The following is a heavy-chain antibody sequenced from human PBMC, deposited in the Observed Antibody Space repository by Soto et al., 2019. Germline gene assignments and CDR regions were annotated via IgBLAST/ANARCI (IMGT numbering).Heavy chain of an antibody. CDR1: GFSLSVYGVR. CDR2: IHWNDDK. CDR3: AHTKDSSGFLTS. D-gene: IGHD3-22*01. J-gene: IGHJ5*02. V-gene: IGHV2-5*01. Sequence: SGPTLVNPTHTLTLTCSFSGFSLSVYGVRVIWPRQPPAETPEWLALIHWNDDKRYSPYLKSRLTITKNTSKNQVVLTLTNLDPLDTGTYFCAHTKDSSGFLTSWGQGILVTVSS.